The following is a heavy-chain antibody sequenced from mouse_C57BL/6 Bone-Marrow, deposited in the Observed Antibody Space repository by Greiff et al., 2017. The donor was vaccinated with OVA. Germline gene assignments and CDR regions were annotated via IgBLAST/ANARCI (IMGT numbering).Heavy chain of an antibody. Sequence: EVQLVESGGGLVQPGGSLKLSCAASGFTFSDYYMYWVRQTPEKRLEWVAYISNGGGSTYYPDTVKGRFTISRDNAKNTLYLQMSRLKSEDTAMYYYARHPLYYAMDYWGQGTSVTVSS. CDR3: ARHPLYYAMDY. CDR1: GFTFSDYY. CDR2: ISNGGGST. J-gene: IGHJ4*01. V-gene: IGHV5-12*01.